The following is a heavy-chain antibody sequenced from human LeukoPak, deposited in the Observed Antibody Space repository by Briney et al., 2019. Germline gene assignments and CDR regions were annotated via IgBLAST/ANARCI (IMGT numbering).Heavy chain of an antibody. V-gene: IGHV3-23*01. CDR1: GFTFSSYA. D-gene: IGHD2-2*01. CDR2: IEATGVAT. CDR3: ARDIVVVPAAMRVRGNYYYYGMDV. J-gene: IGHJ6*02. Sequence: PGGSLRPSCIASGFTFSSYAMSWVRQAPGKGLEWVSAIEATGVATWYPDSVRGRFTISRDNSKNTLYLQMNSLRAEDTAVYYCARDIVVVPAAMRVRGNYYYYGMDVWGQGTTVTVSS.